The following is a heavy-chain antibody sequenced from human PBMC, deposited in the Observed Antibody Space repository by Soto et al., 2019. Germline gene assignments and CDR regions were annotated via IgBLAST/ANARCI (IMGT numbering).Heavy chain of an antibody. CDR3: ARAPIYYDILTGKDYYYYYMDV. Sequence: EVQLVESGGGLVKPGGSLRLSCAASGFTFSSYSMNWVRQAPGKGLEWVSSISSSSSYIYYADSVKGRFTISRDNAKNSLYLQMNSLRAEDTAVYYCARAPIYYDILTGKDYYYYYMDVWGKGTTVTVSS. CDR2: ISSSSSYI. D-gene: IGHD3-9*01. CDR1: GFTFSSYS. V-gene: IGHV3-21*01. J-gene: IGHJ6*03.